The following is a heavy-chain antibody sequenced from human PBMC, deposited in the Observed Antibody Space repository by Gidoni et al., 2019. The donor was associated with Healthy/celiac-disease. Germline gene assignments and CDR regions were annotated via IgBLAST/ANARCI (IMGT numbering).Heavy chain of an antibody. Sequence: EVQLVESGGGLVQPGRSLRLSCAASGFTFDDYAMHWVRQAPGKGLEWVSGISWNSGSIGYADSVKGRFTISRDNAKNSLDLQMNSLRAEDTALYYCAKGGGDSYYYGMDVWGQGTTVTVSS. V-gene: IGHV3-9*01. J-gene: IGHJ6*02. D-gene: IGHD3-16*01. CDR1: GFTFDDYA. CDR3: AKGGGDSYYYGMDV. CDR2: ISWNSGSI.